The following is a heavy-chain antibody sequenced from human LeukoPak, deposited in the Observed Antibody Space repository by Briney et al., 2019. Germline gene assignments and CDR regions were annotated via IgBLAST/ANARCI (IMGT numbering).Heavy chain of an antibody. CDR2: INPNSGGT. Sequence: ASVKVSCKASGYTITGYYMHWVRQAPGQGLEWMGWINPNSGGTNYAQKFQGRVTMTRDTSISTAYMELSRLRSDDTAVYYCARSCDFWSGQLPDYWGQGTLVTVSS. J-gene: IGHJ4*02. CDR1: GYTITGYY. V-gene: IGHV1-2*02. CDR3: ARSCDFWSGQLPDY. D-gene: IGHD3-3*01.